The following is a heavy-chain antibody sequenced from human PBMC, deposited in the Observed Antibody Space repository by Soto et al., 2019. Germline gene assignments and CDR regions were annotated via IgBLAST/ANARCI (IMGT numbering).Heavy chain of an antibody. D-gene: IGHD3-10*01. CDR1: GFTFSSYM. CDR3: VKLPNPDF. CDR2: ISTGSTYI. Sequence: EVQLVESGGGLVKPGESLRLSCAGSGFTFSSYMMNWVRQAPGKGLEWVASISTGSTYIYYADALKGRFTISRDDAKNSVYLQMNSLSDEDTAVYYCVKLPNPDFWGQGTLVTVSS. V-gene: IGHV3-21*01. J-gene: IGHJ4*02.